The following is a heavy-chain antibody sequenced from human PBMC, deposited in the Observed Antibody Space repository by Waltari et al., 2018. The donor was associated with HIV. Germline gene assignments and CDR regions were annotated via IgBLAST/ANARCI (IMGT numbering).Heavy chain of an antibody. CDR3: ARALRQYSRSWTPRVYYFGC. CDR2: NLRRCNT. CDR1: GFTVSSNY. Sequence: EVQLVETGGGLIQPGGSLRLSCAASGFTVSSNYMSWVRQAPGKWLEWVLVNLRRCNTYVADAGEGRITISREQSKDAVYLQMNSLRAEGTAVYYCARALRQYSRSWTPRVYYFGCGGQGTLVTGSS. V-gene: IGHV3-53*02. J-gene: IGHJ4*02. D-gene: IGHD6-13*01.